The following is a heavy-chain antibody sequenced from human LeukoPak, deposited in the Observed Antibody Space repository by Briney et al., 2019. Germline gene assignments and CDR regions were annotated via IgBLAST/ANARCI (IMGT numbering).Heavy chain of an antibody. V-gene: IGHV1-2*02. D-gene: IGHD2-15*01. CDR3: ARDRDICSGGACYSYYMDV. CDR1: GYTFTGYF. CDR2: ISPYSGGT. J-gene: IGHJ6*03. Sequence: ASVKVSCKASGYTFTGYFMHWVRQAPGQGLEWMGWISPYSGGTHYAQKVQGRVTMTRNTSISTAYLELSRLTSDETAVYYCARDRDICSGGACYSYYMDVWGKGTTVTISS.